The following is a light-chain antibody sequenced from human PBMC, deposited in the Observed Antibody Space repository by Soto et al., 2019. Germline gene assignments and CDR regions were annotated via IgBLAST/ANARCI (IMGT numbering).Light chain of an antibody. Sequence: DIQMTESPSSLSASVGHRVTITCRASQSISSYLNWYQQKPGKAPKLLIYAASSLQSGVPSRFSGSGSGTDFTLTISSLKHEDFATYYCQQSYSTPITLGQGTRLEIK. CDR2: AAS. V-gene: IGKV1-39*01. CDR1: QSISSY. J-gene: IGKJ5*01. CDR3: QQSYSTPIT.